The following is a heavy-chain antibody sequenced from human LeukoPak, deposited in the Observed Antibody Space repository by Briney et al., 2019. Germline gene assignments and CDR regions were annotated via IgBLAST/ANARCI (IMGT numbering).Heavy chain of an antibody. D-gene: IGHD3-10*01. J-gene: IGHJ6*03. Sequence: PSETLSFTCTVSGGSISSDYWSWIRQPPGKGMELIGCIYYSGSTTYNPSLKSRVTISKVTSNNQFSLKVSSVTAADTAVYYCARIAYYGSGYYMDAWGKGTTVTVSS. V-gene: IGHV4-59*01. CDR3: ARIAYYGSGYYMDA. CDR1: GGSISSDY. CDR2: IYYSGST.